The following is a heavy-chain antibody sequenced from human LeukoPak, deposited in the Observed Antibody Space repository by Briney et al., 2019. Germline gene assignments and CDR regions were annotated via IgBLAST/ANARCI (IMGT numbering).Heavy chain of an antibody. D-gene: IGHD5-18*01. CDR2: ISDTGDII. CDR3: AKVQIRYSYVPLDY. CDR1: GFTFSNYA. J-gene: IGHJ4*02. Sequence: GGSLRLSCEASGFTFSNYAMSWVRQAPGKGLEWVSLISDTGDIIYYADSVKGRFTISRDDSKNMFYLQMNSLRAEDTAVYYCAKVQIRYSYVPLDYWGQGTLVTVSS. V-gene: IGHV3-23*01.